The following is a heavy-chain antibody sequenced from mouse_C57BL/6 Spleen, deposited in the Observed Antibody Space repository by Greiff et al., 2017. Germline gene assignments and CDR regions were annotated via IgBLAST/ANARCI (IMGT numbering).Heavy chain of an antibody. D-gene: IGHD4-1*01. CDR3: ARAGTVYYLDY. Sequence: QVQLQQPGAELVRPGSSVKLSCKASGYTFTSYWMHWVKQRPIQGLEWIGNIDPSDSETHYNQKFKDKATLTVDKSSSTAYMQLSSLTSEDSAVYYCARAGTVYYLDYWGQGTTLTVSS. J-gene: IGHJ2*01. CDR2: IDPSDSET. V-gene: IGHV1-52*01. CDR1: GYTFTSYW.